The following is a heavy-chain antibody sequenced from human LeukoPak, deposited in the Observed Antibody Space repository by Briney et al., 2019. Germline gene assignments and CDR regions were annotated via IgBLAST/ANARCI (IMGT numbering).Heavy chain of an antibody. J-gene: IGHJ3*02. D-gene: IGHD3-22*01. V-gene: IGHV3-53*01. CDR2: IYRGGST. CDR3: VRGGYDSRGYSYHAFDI. CDR1: GFTVSNNY. Sequence: GGSLRLSCAASGFTVSNNYMSWVRQAPGKGLEWVSVIYRGGSTYYEDSVKGRFTISRDNSKNTVYLQMNSLRAEDTAVYYCVRGGYDSRGYSYHAFDIWGQGTMVTVSS.